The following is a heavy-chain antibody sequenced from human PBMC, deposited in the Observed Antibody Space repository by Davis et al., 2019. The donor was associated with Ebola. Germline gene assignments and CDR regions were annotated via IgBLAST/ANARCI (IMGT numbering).Heavy chain of an antibody. Sequence: MPSETLSLTCTVSGYSISSGYYWGWIRQPPGKGLDWIGSIYYSGSTYYNPSLKSRVTISVDTSKNQFSLKLSSVTAADTAVYYCARGDLRFLEWLLSYDAFDIWGQGTLFTVSS. J-gene: IGHJ3*02. CDR3: ARGDLRFLEWLLSYDAFDI. CDR2: IYYSGST. CDR1: GYSISSGYY. V-gene: IGHV4-38-2*02. D-gene: IGHD3-3*01.